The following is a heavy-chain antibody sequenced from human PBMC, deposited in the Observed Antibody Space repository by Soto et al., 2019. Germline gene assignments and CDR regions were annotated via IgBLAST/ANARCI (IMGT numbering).Heavy chain of an antibody. V-gene: IGHV1-69*01. J-gene: IGHJ4*02. Sequence: QVHLVQSGAEVKRPGSSVKVSCEASGGSFSSDAITWVRQVPGQGLEWMGGIIPTLGAGNYGRQFQGRVTISADEATRTVYMELSSLRFDDTAVYYCARGFSGYYSSLDYWGQGTLVTVSS. CDR2: IIPTLGAG. CDR3: ARGFSGYYSSLDY. CDR1: GGSFSSDA. D-gene: IGHD5-12*01.